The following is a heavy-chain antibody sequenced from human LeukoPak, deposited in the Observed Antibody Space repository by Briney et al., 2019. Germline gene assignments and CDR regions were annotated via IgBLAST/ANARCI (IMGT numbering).Heavy chain of an antibody. Sequence: ASVEVSCKASAYTFSSYNIHWMRQAPGQGLEWMGIITPSNGVTSYAWNFRGRITMTRDTSTSTVYMDLNSLKSDDTAVYYCAGEVAPTLFFDSWGQGTLVTISS. D-gene: IGHD5-12*01. J-gene: IGHJ4*02. CDR3: AGEVAPTLFFDS. V-gene: IGHV1-46*01. CDR2: ITPSNGVT. CDR1: AYTFSSYN.